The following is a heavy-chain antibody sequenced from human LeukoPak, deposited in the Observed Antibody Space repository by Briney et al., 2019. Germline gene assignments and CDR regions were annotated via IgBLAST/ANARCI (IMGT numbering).Heavy chain of an antibody. CDR2: ISAYNGNT. Sequence: ASVKVSCKASGYTFTSYGISWVRQAPGQGLEWMGWISAYNGNTNYAQKLQGRVTMTTDTSTSTAYMELRSLRSDDTAVYYCARGDYVWGSYRYTVDYWGQGTLVTVSS. CDR3: ARGDYVWGSYRYTVDY. J-gene: IGHJ4*02. CDR1: GYTFTSYG. D-gene: IGHD3-16*02. V-gene: IGHV1-18*01.